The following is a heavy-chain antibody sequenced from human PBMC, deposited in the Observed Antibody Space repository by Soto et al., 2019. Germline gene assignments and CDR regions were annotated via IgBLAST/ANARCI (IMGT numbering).Heavy chain of an antibody. Sequence: QVQLVESGGGVVQPGRSLRLSCAASGFTFSSYGMHWVRQAPGKGLEWVAVIWYDGSNKYYADSVKGRFTISRDNSKNTLYLQMNSLRAEDTAVYYCARYYYGSGSPQDLDYWGQGTLVTVSS. CDR2: IWYDGSNK. CDR3: ARYYYGSGSPQDLDY. J-gene: IGHJ4*02. CDR1: GFTFSSYG. V-gene: IGHV3-33*01. D-gene: IGHD3-10*01.